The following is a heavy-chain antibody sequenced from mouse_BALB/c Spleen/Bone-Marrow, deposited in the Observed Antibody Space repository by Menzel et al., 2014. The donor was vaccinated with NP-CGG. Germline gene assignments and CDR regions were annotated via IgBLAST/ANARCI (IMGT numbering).Heavy chain of an antibody. J-gene: IGHJ2*01. Sequence: VQLQQPGAELVKPGASVKLSRTASGFNIKDTYMHWVKQRPEQGLEWIGRIDPANGNTKYDPKFQGKATITADTSSNTAYLQLSSLTSEDTAVYYCALYYDYDVDYWGQGTTLTVSS. CDR3: ALYYDYDVDY. CDR2: IDPANGNT. D-gene: IGHD2-4*01. V-gene: IGHV14-3*02. CDR1: GFNIKDTY.